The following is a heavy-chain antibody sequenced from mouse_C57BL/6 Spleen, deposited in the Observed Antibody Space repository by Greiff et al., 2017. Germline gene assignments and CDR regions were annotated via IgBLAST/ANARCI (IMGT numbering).Heavy chain of an antibody. D-gene: IGHD1-1*01. CDR3: AREEPYYGSSYGYFDV. CDR2: IYPRSGNT. Sequence: QVQLKESGAELARPGASVKLSCKASGYTFTSYGISWVKQRTGQGLEWIGEIYPRSGNTYYNEKFKGKATLTADKSSSTAYMELRSLTSEDSAVYFCAREEPYYGSSYGYFDVWGTGTTVTVSS. J-gene: IGHJ1*03. V-gene: IGHV1-81*01. CDR1: GYTFTSYG.